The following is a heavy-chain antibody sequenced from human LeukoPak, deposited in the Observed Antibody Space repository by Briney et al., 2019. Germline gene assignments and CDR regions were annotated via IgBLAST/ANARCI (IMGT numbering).Heavy chain of an antibody. Sequence: SETLSPTCTVSGGSISSYYWSWIRQPPGKGLEWIGYIYHSGSTNYNPSLKSRVTISVDTSKNQFFLKLTSVTAADTAVYYCARDFGSGNWFDPWGQGTLVTVSS. CDR1: GGSISSYY. CDR2: IYHSGST. V-gene: IGHV4-59*01. D-gene: IGHD3-10*01. J-gene: IGHJ5*02. CDR3: ARDFGSGNWFDP.